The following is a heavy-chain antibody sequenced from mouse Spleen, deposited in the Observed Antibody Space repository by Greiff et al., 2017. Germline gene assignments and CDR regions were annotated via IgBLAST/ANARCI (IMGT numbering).Heavy chain of an antibody. J-gene: IGHJ2*01. CDR3: ARRDYGYDIFAY. Sequence: QVQLQQPGAELVKPGASVKLSCKASGYTFTSYWMHWVKQRPGQGLEWIGMIHPNSGSTNYNEKFKSKATLTVDKSSSTAYMQLSSLTSEDSAVYYCARRDYGYDIFAYWGQGTTLTVSS. D-gene: IGHD2-2*01. CDR1: GYTFTSYW. CDR2: IHPNSGST. V-gene: IGHV1-64*01.